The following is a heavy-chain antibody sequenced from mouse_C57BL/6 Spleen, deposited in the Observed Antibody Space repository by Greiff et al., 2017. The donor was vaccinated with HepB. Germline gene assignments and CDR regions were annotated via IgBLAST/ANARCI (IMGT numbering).Heavy chain of an antibody. CDR3: ARHYSNWYFDV. CDR2: IDPSDSYT. J-gene: IGHJ1*03. CDR1: GYTFTSYW. D-gene: IGHD2-5*01. V-gene: IGHV1-69*01. Sequence: QVQLQQPGAELVMPGASVKLSCKASGYTFTSYWMHWVKQRPGQGLEWIGEIDPSDSYTNYNQKFKGKSTLTVDKSSSTAYMQLSSLTSEDSAVYYCARHYSNWYFDVWGTGTTVTVSS.